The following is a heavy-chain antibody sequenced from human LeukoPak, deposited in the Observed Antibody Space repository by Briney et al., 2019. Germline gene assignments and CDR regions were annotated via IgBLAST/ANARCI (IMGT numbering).Heavy chain of an antibody. Sequence: GGSLRLSCTASGFTFSSYWMSWVRQAPGKGLEWVANIKQDGSEKYYVDSVKGRFTISRDNAKNSLYLQMNSLRAEDTAVYYCAELGITMIGGVWGKGTTVTISS. J-gene: IGHJ6*04. CDR1: GFTFSSYW. CDR2: IKQDGSEK. CDR3: AELGITMIGGV. V-gene: IGHV3-7*01. D-gene: IGHD3-10*02.